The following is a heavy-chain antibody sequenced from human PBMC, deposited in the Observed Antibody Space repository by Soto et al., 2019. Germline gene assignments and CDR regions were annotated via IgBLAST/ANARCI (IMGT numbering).Heavy chain of an antibody. J-gene: IGHJ4*02. D-gene: IGHD3-3*01. Sequence: ESGGGVVQPGRSLRRSCATSGFTFSSDAMHWVRQAPGKGLEWVAVISYDGSNEHYLDSVKGRFTISRDNSKNTLYLQMNSLRADDTAVYYCTRGFLEWYAPGPLDYWGQGTLVTVSS. V-gene: IGHV3-30*03. CDR1: GFTFSSDA. CDR2: ISYDGSNE. CDR3: TRGFLEWYAPGPLDY.